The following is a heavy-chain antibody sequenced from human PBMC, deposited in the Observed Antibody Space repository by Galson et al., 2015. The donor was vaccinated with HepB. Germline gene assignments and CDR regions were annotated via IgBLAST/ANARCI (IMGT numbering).Heavy chain of an antibody. CDR3: ARGPSSGSFDI. Sequence: SLRLSCAASGFTFSNYYMTWVRQAPGKGLEWVANIKQDGSEKYYVDSVKGRFTISRDNAKNSLYLQMNSLRAEDTAVYYCARGPSSGSFDIWGQGTMVTVSS. D-gene: IGHD6-19*01. J-gene: IGHJ3*02. V-gene: IGHV3-7*01. CDR2: IKQDGSEK. CDR1: GFTFSNYY.